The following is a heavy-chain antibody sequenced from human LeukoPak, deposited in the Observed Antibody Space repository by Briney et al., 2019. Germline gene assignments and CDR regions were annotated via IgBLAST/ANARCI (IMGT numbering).Heavy chain of an antibody. CDR2: IIPIFGTA. Sequence: KVSCKASGGTFSSYAISWVRQAPGQGLEWMGGIIPIFGTANYAQKFQGRVTITTDESTSTAYMELSSLRSEDTAVYYCARDVTYYGGDWFDPWGQGTLVTVSS. V-gene: IGHV1-69*05. CDR3: ARDVTYYGGDWFDP. CDR1: GGTFSSYA. J-gene: IGHJ5*02. D-gene: IGHD4-23*01.